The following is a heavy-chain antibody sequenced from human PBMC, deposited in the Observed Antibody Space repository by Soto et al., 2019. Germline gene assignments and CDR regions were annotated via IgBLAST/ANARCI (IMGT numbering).Heavy chain of an antibody. D-gene: IGHD5-12*01. CDR1: GGSISSGGYS. V-gene: IGHV4-30-2*01. Sequence: QLQLQESGSGLVKPSQPLSLTCAVSGGSISSGGYSWRWIRQPPGKGLEWIGYIYHSGSTYYNPSLKSRVTISVDRSKNQFSLTLSSVTAADTAVYYCAAGGGLPRYYWGQGTLVTVSS. CDR2: IYHSGST. CDR3: AAGGGLPRYY. J-gene: IGHJ4*02.